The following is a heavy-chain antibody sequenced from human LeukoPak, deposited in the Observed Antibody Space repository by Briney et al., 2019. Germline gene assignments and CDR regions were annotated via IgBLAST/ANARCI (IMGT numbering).Heavy chain of an antibody. D-gene: IGHD6-13*01. Sequence: GGSLRLSCAASGFTFSNYWMHWVGQAPGKGLVWVLRITSDGSSRNYAASVEGPFTTSRNNAKNTLFLQMNSLRAEDTAVYYCASASSHRIAAGGDYWGQGILVAVSS. J-gene: IGHJ4*02. CDR1: GFTFSNYW. CDR3: ASASSHRIAAGGDY. CDR2: ITSDGSSR. V-gene: IGHV3-74*01.